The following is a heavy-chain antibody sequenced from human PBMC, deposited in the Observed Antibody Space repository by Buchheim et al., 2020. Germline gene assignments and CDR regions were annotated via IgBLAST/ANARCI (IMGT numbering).Heavy chain of an antibody. V-gene: IGHV5-51*01. D-gene: IGHD2-2*02. CDR1: GYTFTNYW. J-gene: IGHJ4*02. Sequence: EVQLVQSGAELKKPGESLKISCEASGYTFTNYWIGWVRQMPGKGLEWMGIIYPGDSDIRQNPSFNGQVTVSAEKSINTAYLQWSSLKASDTAMYYCVRGLGYCSATSCYTFDYWGQGTL. CDR2: IYPGDSDI. CDR3: VRGLGYCSATSCYTFDY.